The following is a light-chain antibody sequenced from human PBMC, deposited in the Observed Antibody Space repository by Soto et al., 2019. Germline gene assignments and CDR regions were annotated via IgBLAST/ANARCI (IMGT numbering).Light chain of an antibody. Sequence: QSALTQPPSASGSPGQSVTISCTGTSSDVGAYKYVSWYQQHPGKAPKLMIYAVSERPSGVPDRFSGSKSGNTASLTVSGLQAEDEADYYCSSYADTNNLLFGGWTKLTVL. V-gene: IGLV2-8*01. CDR2: AVS. J-gene: IGLJ2*01. CDR3: SSYADTNNLL. CDR1: SSDVGAYKY.